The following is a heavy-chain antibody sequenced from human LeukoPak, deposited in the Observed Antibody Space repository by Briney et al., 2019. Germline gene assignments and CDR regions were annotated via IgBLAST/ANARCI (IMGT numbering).Heavy chain of an antibody. CDR1: GFTFSGYT. D-gene: IGHD3-10*01. CDR2: IKQDGSEK. J-gene: IGHJ4*02. V-gene: IGHV3-7*01. Sequence: PGGSLRLSCAASGFTFSGYTMNWVRQAPGKGLEWVANIKQDGSEKYYVDSVKGRFTISRDNAKNSLYLQMNSLRAEDTAVYYCARDPHYYGSGSFDYWGQGTLVTVSS. CDR3: ARDPHYYGSGSFDY.